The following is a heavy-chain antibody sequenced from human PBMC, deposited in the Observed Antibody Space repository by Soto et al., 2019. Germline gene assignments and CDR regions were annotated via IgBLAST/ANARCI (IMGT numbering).Heavy chain of an antibody. CDR1: GVTFDNYG. D-gene: IGHD3-3*01. V-gene: IGHV3-23*01. Sequence: GGSLRLSCVVSGVTFDNYGMSWVRQAPGKGLEWVSAISGSGDSTYYADSVKGRFTISRDNSKNTLFLQMNSLRVEDTAVYYSAKPTRWANGACYEAHWGQGTLVTVYS. CDR3: AKPTRWANGACYEAH. CDR2: ISGSGDST. J-gene: IGHJ4*02.